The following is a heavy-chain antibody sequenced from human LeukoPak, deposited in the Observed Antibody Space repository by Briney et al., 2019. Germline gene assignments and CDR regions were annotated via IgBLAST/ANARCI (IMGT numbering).Heavy chain of an antibody. CDR3: ASFLPDYYDSSNAFDI. CDR1: GYSFSNYW. D-gene: IGHD3-22*01. V-gene: IGHV5-51*01. Sequence: GESLKISCQGFGYSFSNYWIGWVRQMPGKGLEWMGIIYPGDSDTRYSPSFQGQVTISADKSISTAYLQWSSLKASDTAMYYCASFLPDYYDSSNAFDIWGQGTMVTVSS. J-gene: IGHJ3*02. CDR2: IYPGDSDT.